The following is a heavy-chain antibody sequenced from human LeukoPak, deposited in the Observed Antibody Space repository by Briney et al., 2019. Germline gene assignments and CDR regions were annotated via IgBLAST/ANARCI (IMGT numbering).Heavy chain of an antibody. CDR1: GYRFTSYW. D-gene: IGHD2-15*01. Sequence: GESLKISCKGSGYRFTSYWIGWVRQMPGKGLEWMGIIYPSDSDTRYSPSFQGQVSISADKSISAAYLQWSSLKASDTAMYYCARQSSADWYYYMDVWGKGTTVTVSS. CDR2: IYPSDSDT. CDR3: ARQSSADWYYYMDV. V-gene: IGHV5-51*01. J-gene: IGHJ6*03.